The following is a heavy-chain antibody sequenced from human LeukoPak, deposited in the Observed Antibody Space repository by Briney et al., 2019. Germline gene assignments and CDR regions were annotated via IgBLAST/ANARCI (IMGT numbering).Heavy chain of an antibody. D-gene: IGHD3-9*01. CDR1: GFPFSSYV. CDR2: INHNGEAI. CDR3: ARDYDWAFDF. J-gene: IGHJ4*02. Sequence: GGSLRLSCAASGFPFSSYVMSWVRQAPGKGLEWIAYINHNGEAIYYPDFVKGRFIISRDSAKKSLFLQMNDLRDEDTAVYYCARDYDWAFDFWGQGTRVTVSS. V-gene: IGHV3-48*02.